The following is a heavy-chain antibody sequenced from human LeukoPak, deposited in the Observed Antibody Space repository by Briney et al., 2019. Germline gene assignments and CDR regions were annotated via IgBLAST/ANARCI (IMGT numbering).Heavy chain of an antibody. CDR1: GFSLSTSGVG. CDR2: IYWDDDK. D-gene: IGHD6-13*01. Sequence: ESGPTLVKPTQTLTLTCTLSGFSLSTSGVGVGWIRQPPGKALEWLALIYWDDDKRYSPSLKSRLTITKDTSKNQVVLTMTNMDPVDTAIYYCAHTHSGIYFDYWGQGTLVTVSS. CDR3: AHTHSGIYFDY. V-gene: IGHV2-5*02. J-gene: IGHJ4*02.